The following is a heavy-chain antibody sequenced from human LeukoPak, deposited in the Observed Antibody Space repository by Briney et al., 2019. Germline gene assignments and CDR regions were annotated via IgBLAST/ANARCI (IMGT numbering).Heavy chain of an antibody. Sequence: SETLSLTCTVSGGSISSYYWTWIRQPPGKGLEWIGYIFYIVTTNYNPSLKSRVTISVDTSKNQFSLKLSSVTAADTAVYYCARDRGGIAAAGRSYYFDYWGQGTLVTVSS. D-gene: IGHD6-13*01. CDR2: IFYIVTT. J-gene: IGHJ4*02. CDR1: GGSISSYY. V-gene: IGHV4-59*01. CDR3: ARDRGGIAAAGRSYYFDY.